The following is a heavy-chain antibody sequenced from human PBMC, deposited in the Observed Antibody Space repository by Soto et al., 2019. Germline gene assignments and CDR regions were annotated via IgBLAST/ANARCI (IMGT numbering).Heavy chain of an antibody. D-gene: IGHD1-26*01. CDR3: ARAEVVSGIGYSYHYMDV. J-gene: IGHJ6*03. V-gene: IGHV4-59*01. CDR2: IYYTGST. CDR1: GVSIITSY. Sequence: QVQLQESGPGLVKPSETLSLTCTVSGVSIITSYWSWIRQPPGKGPEWIGYIYYTGSTRYNPSLKGRGTISVDTSKSKFSLKLSSVTAADTAVYYCARAEVVSGIGYSYHYMDVWGKGTTVTVSS.